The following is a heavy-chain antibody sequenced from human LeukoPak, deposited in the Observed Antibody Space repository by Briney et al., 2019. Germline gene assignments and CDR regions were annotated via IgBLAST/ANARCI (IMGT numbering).Heavy chain of an antibody. J-gene: IGHJ4*02. CDR3: AVGALWFGELDYFDH. CDR1: GFTFGSSP. V-gene: IGHV3-23*01. D-gene: IGHD3-10*01. CDR2: ISVGGDYI. Sequence: GGSLRLSCEATGFTFGSSPMSWVRQAPGKGLEWVSSISVGGDYIYYADSVRGRFTISRDNSKSTLYLQMNSLRAEDTAVYYCAVGALWFGELDYFDHWGQGTLVTVSS.